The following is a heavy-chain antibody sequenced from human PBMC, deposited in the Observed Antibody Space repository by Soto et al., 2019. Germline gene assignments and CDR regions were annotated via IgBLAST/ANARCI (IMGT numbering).Heavy chain of an antibody. V-gene: IGHV1-18*01. Sequence: ASVKVSCKACGYTFTSYGISWVRQAPGQGLEWMGWISAYNGNTNYAQKLQGRVTMTTDTSTSTAYMELRSLRSDDTAVYYCAISYSGYDYLDYWGQGTLVTVSS. J-gene: IGHJ4*02. D-gene: IGHD5-12*01. CDR3: AISYSGYDYLDY. CDR2: ISAYNGNT. CDR1: GYTFTSYG.